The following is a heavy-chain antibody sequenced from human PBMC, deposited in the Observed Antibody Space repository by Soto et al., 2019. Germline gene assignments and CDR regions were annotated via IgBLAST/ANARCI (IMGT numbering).Heavy chain of an antibody. CDR1: GFTFSNYW. CDR3: VGDRHGDY. Sequence: EVQLVESGGGLVQPGGSLRLSCAGSGFTFSNYWMHWVRQAPGKGLEWVSRIDHDGPTDYADSVRGRFTISRDNAENTLYLQMNSLRPEDTAVYYCVGDRHGDYWGQGTLVTGSS. D-gene: IGHD6-6*01. J-gene: IGHJ4*02. V-gene: IGHV3-74*01. CDR2: IDHDGPT.